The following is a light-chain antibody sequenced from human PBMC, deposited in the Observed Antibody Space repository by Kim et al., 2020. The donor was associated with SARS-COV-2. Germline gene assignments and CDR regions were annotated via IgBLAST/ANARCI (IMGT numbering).Light chain of an antibody. CDR1: KSIHIL. J-gene: IGKJ1*01. Sequence: PSTLSASVGDRVTHPCRASKSIHILLSWYQPKPGKPPKLLFYRASTLQSGVPSRFSGRGSGTEFTLTINSPQPDDFATYYCLSGTFGQGTNVDIK. CDR3: LSGT. CDR2: RAS. V-gene: IGKV1-5*03.